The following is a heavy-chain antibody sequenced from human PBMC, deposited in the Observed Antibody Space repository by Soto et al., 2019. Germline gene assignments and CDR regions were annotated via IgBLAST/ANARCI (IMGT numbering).Heavy chain of an antibody. Sequence: SVEVSYKDSCYTFTCYYMHWVRQAPGQGLEWMGWINPNSGGTNYAKKFQGRVTMTRDTSISTAYMELSRLRSDDTAVYYCARAPVGATIRDYWGQGTLVTVSS. CDR2: INPNSGGT. CDR1: CYTFTCYY. V-gene: IGHV1-2*02. CDR3: ARAPVGATIRDY. J-gene: IGHJ4*02. D-gene: IGHD1-26*01.